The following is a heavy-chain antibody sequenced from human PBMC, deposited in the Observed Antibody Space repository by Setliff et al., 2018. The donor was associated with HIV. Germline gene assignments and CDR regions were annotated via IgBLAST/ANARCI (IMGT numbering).Heavy chain of an antibody. CDR3: ARDRRYFDSSGHDY. D-gene: IGHD3-22*01. Sequence: SETLSLTCTVSGGSFRSSSYYWGWIRQPPGKGLEWIGSISYSGSTYYNPSLKSRVTISVDTSKNQFSLKLSSVTAADTAVYYCARDRRYFDSSGHDYWGQGTLVTVSS. V-gene: IGHV4-39*07. CDR2: ISYSGST. J-gene: IGHJ4*02. CDR1: GGSFRSSSYY.